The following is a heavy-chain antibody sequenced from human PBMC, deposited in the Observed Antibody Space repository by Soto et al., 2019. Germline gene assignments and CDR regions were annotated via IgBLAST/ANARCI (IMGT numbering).Heavy chain of an antibody. V-gene: IGHV1-18*01. CDR1: GYIFTAYG. D-gene: IGHD3-22*01. CDR3: ARELNTESSAYYSFAF. J-gene: IGHJ4*02. CDR2: VSTNDDRT. Sequence: GASVKVSCKTSGYIFTAYGLAWLRQAPGQRPEWMGWVSTNDDRTSYAQKFQGRVTMTTDRSTTTTSMELRSLRPDDTAVYYCARELNTESSAYYSFAFWGQGTLVTVSS.